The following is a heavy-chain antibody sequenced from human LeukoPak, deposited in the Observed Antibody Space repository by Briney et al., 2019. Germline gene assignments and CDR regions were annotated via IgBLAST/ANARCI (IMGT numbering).Heavy chain of an antibody. CDR1: GFTFSSYS. J-gene: IGHJ5*02. CDR2: ISSSSSYI. V-gene: IGHV3-21*01. Sequence: GGSLRLSCAASGFTFSSYSMNWVRQAPGKGLEWVSSISSSSSYIYYADSVKGRFTISRDNAKNSLYLQMNSLRAEGTAVYYCACSQGQPNWFDPWGQGTLVTVSS. D-gene: IGHD3-10*02. CDR3: ACSQGQPNWFDP.